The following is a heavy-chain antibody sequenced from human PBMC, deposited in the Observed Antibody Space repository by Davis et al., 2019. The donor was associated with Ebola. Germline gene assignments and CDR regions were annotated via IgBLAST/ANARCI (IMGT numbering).Heavy chain of an antibody. CDR3: AKGAVKTRELQDFDY. D-gene: IGHD5-24*01. V-gene: IGHV3-30*02. J-gene: IGHJ4*02. CDR2: IRYDGSNK. Sequence: GESLKISCAASGFTFSSYGMHWVRQAPGKGLEWVAFIRYDGSNKYYADSVKGRFTISRDNSKNTLYLQMNSLRAEDTAVYYCAKGAVKTRELQDFDYWGQGTLVTVSS. CDR1: GFTFSSYG.